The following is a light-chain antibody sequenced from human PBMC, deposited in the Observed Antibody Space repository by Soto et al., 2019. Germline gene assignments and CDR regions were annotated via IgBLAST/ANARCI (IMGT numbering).Light chain of an antibody. CDR2: GAS. V-gene: IGKV3-20*01. CDR3: QNYGSSSLT. J-gene: IGKJ4*01. Sequence: EILLTQSPGTLSLSPGERATLSCGGSQSVSSRYLAWYQQKPGQAPRLLIYGASSRATGIPERLSGSGYGTDLTLTISRMEHEDFAVYYCQNYGSSSLTFGGGTKVDIK. CDR1: QSVSSRY.